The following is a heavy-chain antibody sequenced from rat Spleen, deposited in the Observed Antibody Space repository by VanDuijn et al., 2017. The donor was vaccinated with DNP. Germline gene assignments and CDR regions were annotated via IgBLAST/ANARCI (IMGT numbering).Heavy chain of an antibody. V-gene: IGHV5-58*01. CDR1: GFTFSYYW. CDR3: AKLTEADY. Sequence: EVQLVESGGGLVQPGRSLKLSCVASGFTFSYYWMAWIRQVPGKGLEWVASITSSGGSTYYPDSVKGRFTISRDNAENTVYLQMNSLRSEDTATYYCAKLTEADYWGQGVMVTVSS. CDR2: ITSSGGST. J-gene: IGHJ2*01. D-gene: IGHD1-11*01.